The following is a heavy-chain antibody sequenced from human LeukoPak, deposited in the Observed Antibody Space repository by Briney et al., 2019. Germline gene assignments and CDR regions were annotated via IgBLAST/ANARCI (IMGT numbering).Heavy chain of an antibody. CDR1: GFTFSSYG. CDR2: ISYDGSNK. V-gene: IGHV3-30*03. J-gene: IGHJ5*02. Sequence: PGGSLRLSCAASGFTFSSYGMHWVRQAPGKGLEWVAVISYDGSNKYYADSVKGRFTISRDNSKNTLYLQMNSLRAEDTAVYYCAREAYGALTWGQGTLVTVSS. CDR3: AREAYGALT. D-gene: IGHD4-17*01.